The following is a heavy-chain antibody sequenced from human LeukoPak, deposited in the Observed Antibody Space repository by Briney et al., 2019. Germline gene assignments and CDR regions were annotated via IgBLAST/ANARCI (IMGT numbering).Heavy chain of an antibody. CDR2: ISSSSSYI. Sequence: GGSLRLSCAASGFTFSSYSMNWVRQAPGKGLEWVSSISSSSSYIYHADSVKGRFTISRDNAKNSLYLQMNSLRAEDTAVYYCARDRVVGYSYGSDAFDIWGQGTMVTVSS. J-gene: IGHJ3*02. CDR3: ARDRVVGYSYGSDAFDI. D-gene: IGHD5-18*01. V-gene: IGHV3-21*01. CDR1: GFTFSSYS.